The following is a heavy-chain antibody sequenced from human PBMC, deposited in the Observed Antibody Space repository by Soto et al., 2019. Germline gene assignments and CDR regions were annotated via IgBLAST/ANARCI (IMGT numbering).Heavy chain of an antibody. V-gene: IGHV1-3*01. J-gene: IGHJ4*02. Sequence: QVQLVQSGAEVKKPGASVKVSCKASGYTFTSYAMHWVRQAPGQRLEWMGWINAGNGNTQYSQKFQGRVTITRDTSASTAYMELSSLRSEDTAVYYCAEQMGRSHRSSEYFDYWGQGTLVTVSS. CDR2: INAGNGNT. D-gene: IGHD6-6*01. CDR3: AEQMGRSHRSSEYFDY. CDR1: GYTFTSYA.